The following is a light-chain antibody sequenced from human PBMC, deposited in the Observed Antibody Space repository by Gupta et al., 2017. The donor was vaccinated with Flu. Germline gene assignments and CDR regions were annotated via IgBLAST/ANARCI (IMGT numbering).Light chain of an antibody. CDR2: AAS. V-gene: IGKV1-39*01. Sequence: DIHMTHPPSSLSPSVGDRVTITCRASQSISTYLNWYQQKPGKAPKLLIYAASSLESGVPSRFSGSGSGTDFTLTISRLQPEDFATYYCQQTYSALLTFGEGTQVEIK. CDR1: QSISTY. CDR3: QQTYSALLT. J-gene: IGKJ5*01.